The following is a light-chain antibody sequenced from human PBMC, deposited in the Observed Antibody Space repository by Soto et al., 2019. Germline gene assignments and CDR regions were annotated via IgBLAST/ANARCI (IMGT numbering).Light chain of an antibody. CDR3: LHYNNWPPWT. CDR1: QSVSSN. CDR2: GAS. Sequence: EIVMTQSPATLSVSPGERATLSCRASQSVSSNLAWYQQNPGQAPRLLIYGASARATGIPARFSGSGSGTEFALTISSLQSEDFAVYYSLHYNNWPPWTFDQGTKVEIK. V-gene: IGKV3-15*01. J-gene: IGKJ1*01.